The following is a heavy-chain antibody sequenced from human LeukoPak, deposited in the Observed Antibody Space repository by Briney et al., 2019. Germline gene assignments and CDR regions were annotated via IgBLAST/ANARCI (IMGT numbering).Heavy chain of an antibody. CDR3: ARWRVWRSTGGFDY. D-gene: IGHD6-13*01. Sequence: PSQTLSLTCTVSGGSISSGDYYWSWIRQPPGKGLEWIGYIYYSGSTYYNPSLKSRVTISIDTSKNQFSLKLSSVTAADTAVYYCARWRVWRSTGGFDYWGQGTLVTVSS. V-gene: IGHV4-30-4*08. CDR2: IYYSGST. J-gene: IGHJ4*02. CDR1: GGSISSGDYY.